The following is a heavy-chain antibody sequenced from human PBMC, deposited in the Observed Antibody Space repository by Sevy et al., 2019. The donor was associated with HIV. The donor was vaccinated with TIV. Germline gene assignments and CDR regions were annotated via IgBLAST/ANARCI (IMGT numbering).Heavy chain of an antibody. CDR1: GGTFSKYA. V-gene: IGHV1-69*13. J-gene: IGHJ6*02. D-gene: IGHD2-2*01. CDR2: IIPIFGTA. CDR3: ARDRGFSSTSEYGMDV. Sequence: ASVKVSCKASGGTFSKYAITWVRQAPGQGLEWMGGIIPIFGTANYAQKFQGRVTITADESTGTAYVGLSSLRSEDTAVYYCARDRGFSSTSEYGMDVWGQGTTVTVSS.